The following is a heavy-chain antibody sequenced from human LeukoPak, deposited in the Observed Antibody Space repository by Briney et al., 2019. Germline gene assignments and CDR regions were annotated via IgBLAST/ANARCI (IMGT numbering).Heavy chain of an antibody. CDR3: ARGLSAFALPDTRGQWVGIVRGGYGMDV. Sequence: PGGSLRLSCAASGFIFYDYGLHWVRQAPGKGLEWVAVISYDGSRKYYTDSVKGRFTISRDNSKSALFLQMNSLRTEDTAVYYCARGLSAFALPDTRGQWVGIVRGGYGMDVWGQGTTVAVSS. CDR2: ISYDGSRK. D-gene: IGHD2-8*01. J-gene: IGHJ6*02. V-gene: IGHV3-30*03. CDR1: GFIFYDYG.